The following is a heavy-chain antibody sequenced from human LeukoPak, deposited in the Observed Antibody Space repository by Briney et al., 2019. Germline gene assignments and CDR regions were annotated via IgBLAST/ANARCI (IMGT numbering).Heavy chain of an antibody. CDR3: ARVHSGYIDY. J-gene: IGHJ4*02. CDR2: INHSGGT. V-gene: IGHV4-34*01. Sequence: SETLSLTCAVYGGSFSGYYWSWIRQPPGKGLEWIGEINHSGGTNYNPSLKSRVTISVDTSKNQFSLKLSSVTAADTAVYYCARVHSGYIDYWGQGTLVTVSS. CDR1: GGSFSGYY. D-gene: IGHD5-12*01.